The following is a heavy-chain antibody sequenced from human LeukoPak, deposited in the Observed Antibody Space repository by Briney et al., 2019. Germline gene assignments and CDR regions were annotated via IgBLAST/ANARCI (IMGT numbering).Heavy chain of an antibody. V-gene: IGHV5-10-1*01. Sequence: GASLQISCQGSGSIFTSYWISWVRQMPGKGLEWMGRIDPSDSYTNYSPSFQGHVTISADKSIGTAYLQWSSLKASDTAMYYCARHADYGDYERDWFDPWGQGTLVTVSS. CDR1: GSIFTSYW. CDR2: IDPSDSYT. J-gene: IGHJ5*02. CDR3: ARHADYGDYERDWFDP. D-gene: IGHD4-17*01.